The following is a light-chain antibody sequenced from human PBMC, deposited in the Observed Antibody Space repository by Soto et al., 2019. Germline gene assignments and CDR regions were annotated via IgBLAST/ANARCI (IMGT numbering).Light chain of an antibody. CDR2: GAS. CDR3: QQSYTLPNT. Sequence: DTQMTQSPSSLSASVGDRVTITCRASQNINHYLNWYQHQPGKAPKLLIYGASSLQSGVPSRFSGGGSGTDFTLTITNLQPEDFATYYCQQSYTLPNTFGQGTNLE. J-gene: IGKJ2*01. V-gene: IGKV1-39*01. CDR1: QNINHY.